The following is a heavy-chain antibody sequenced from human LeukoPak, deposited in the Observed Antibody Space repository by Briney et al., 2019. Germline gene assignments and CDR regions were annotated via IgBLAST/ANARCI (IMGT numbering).Heavy chain of an antibody. J-gene: IGHJ4*02. V-gene: IGHV1-2*02. CDR3: ARVYYGGNSPSISRAVFDY. Sequence: ASVKVSCKASGFAFTDYYVHWVRQAPGQGLEWMGWINPNSGGTNYAQKFQGRVTMTRDTSISTAYMELSRLRSDDTAVYYCARVYYGGNSPSISRAVFDYWGQGTLVTVSS. CDR1: GFAFTDYY. D-gene: IGHD4-23*01. CDR2: INPNSGGT.